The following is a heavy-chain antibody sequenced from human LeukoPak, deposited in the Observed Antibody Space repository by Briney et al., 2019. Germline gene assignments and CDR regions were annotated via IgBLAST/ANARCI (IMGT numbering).Heavy chain of an antibody. CDR2: INPSAGNT. J-gene: IGHJ4*02. CDR1: GYTFPSYY. CDR3: ARDTGWDFISSVDY. Sequence: ASLKVSCKTSGYTFPSYYIHWVRQAPGQGLEWMARINPSAGNTNYAPKFQGRVTLTRDTSTATVYMELSSLNSKDTAVYYCARDTGWDFISSVDYWGQGTLVTVSS. D-gene: IGHD3-22*01. V-gene: IGHV1-46*03.